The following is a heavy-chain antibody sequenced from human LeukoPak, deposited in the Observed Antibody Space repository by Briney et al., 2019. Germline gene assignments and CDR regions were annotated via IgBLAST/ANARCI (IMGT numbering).Heavy chain of an antibody. CDR3: ARVGYSSSWYWFDP. V-gene: IGHV4-31*03. D-gene: IGHD6-13*01. J-gene: IGHJ5*02. Sequence: SETLSLTCTVSGGSISSGGYYWSWIRQHPGKGLEWIGYIYYSGSTCYNPSLKSRVTISVDTSKNQFSLKLSSVTAADTAVYYCARVGYSSSWYWFDPWGQGTLVTVSS. CDR2: IYYSGST. CDR1: GGSISSGGYY.